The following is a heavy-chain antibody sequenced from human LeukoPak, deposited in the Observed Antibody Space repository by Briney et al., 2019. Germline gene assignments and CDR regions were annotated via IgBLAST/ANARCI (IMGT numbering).Heavy chain of an antibody. V-gene: IGHV3-30*04. CDR2: ISYDGSNK. CDR1: GFTFSIYA. D-gene: IGHD5-18*01. J-gene: IGHJ4*02. CDR3: ARDGADTAMVLPNYYFDY. Sequence: GGSLRLSCAASGFTFSIYAMHWVRQAPGKGLEWVAVISYDGSNKYYADSVKGRFTISRDNSKNTLYLQMNSLRAEDTAVYYCARDGADTAMVLPNYYFDYWGQGTLVTVSS.